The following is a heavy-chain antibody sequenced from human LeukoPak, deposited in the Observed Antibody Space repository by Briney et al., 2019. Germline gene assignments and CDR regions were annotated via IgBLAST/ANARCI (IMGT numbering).Heavy chain of an antibody. CDR1: GGSFSGYY. Sequence: SETLSLTCAVYGGSFSGYYWNCIRQHPGKGLEWIGEINHSGSTNYNPSLKSRVTISVDTSKNQLSLKLSSVTAADTAVYYCARGRLVAATRGVFDYWGQGTLVTLSS. J-gene: IGHJ4*02. CDR2: INHSGST. CDR3: ARGRLVAATRGVFDY. D-gene: IGHD2-15*01. V-gene: IGHV4-34*01.